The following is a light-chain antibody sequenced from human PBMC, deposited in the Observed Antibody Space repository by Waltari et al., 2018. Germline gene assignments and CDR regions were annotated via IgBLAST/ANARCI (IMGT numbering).Light chain of an antibody. V-gene: IGKV1-12*01. CDR2: DAS. Sequence: DIQMSQSPSSVSASVGDRVTLTCRASQGISSRLAWYQQKPGKAPQLLISDASSLHSGVPSRFSGSGSVTDFTLTISSLQPEDFATYYCLQVNSFPRTFGQGTKVEVK. CDR3: LQVNSFPRT. J-gene: IGKJ1*01. CDR1: QGISSR.